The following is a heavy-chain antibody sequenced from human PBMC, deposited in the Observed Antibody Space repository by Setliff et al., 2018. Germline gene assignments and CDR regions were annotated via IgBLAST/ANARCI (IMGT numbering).Heavy chain of an antibody. D-gene: IGHD6-13*01. CDR2: INKDGDGT. CDR3: AKEFFARYSSSWYDAFDI. V-gene: IGHV3-74*01. CDR1: GFSFNNYW. J-gene: IGHJ3*02. Sequence: PGGSLRLSCEASGFSFNNYWMYWVRQVPGKGLVWVSGINKDGDGTRYADSVKGRFTISRDNAKNSLYLQMNSLRAEDTALYYCAKEFFARYSSSWYDAFDIWGQGTMVTVSS.